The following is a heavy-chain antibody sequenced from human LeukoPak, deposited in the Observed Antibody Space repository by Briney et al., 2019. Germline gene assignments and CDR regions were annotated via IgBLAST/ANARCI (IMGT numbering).Heavy chain of an antibody. D-gene: IGHD3-3*01. Sequence: ASVKVSCKASGYTFTSYDINWVRQATGQGREWMGWMNPNSGNTGYAQKSQGRVTMTRNTSISTAYMELSSLRSEDTAVYYCARDSYSLYYDFWSGYYHWFDPWGQGTLVTVSS. CDR2: MNPNSGNT. V-gene: IGHV1-8*01. J-gene: IGHJ5*02. CDR3: ARDSYSLYYDFWSGYYHWFDP. CDR1: GYTFTSYD.